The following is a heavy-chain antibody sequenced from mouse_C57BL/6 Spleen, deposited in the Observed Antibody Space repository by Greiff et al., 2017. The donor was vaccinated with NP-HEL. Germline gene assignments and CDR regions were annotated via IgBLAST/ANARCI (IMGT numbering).Heavy chain of an antibody. J-gene: IGHJ2*01. CDR2: IDPETGGT. V-gene: IGHV1-15*01. Sequence: QVQLKESGAELVRPGASVTLSCKASGYTFTDYEMHWVKQTPVHGLEWIGAIDPETGGTAYNQKFKGKAILTADKSSSTAYMELRSLTSEDSAVYYCTRSLQDYFDYWAQGTTLTVSS. CDR3: TRSLQDYFDY. CDR1: GYTFTDYE. D-gene: IGHD2-1*01.